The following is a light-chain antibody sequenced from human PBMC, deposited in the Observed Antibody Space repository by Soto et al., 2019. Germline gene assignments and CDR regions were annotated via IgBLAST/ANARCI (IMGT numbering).Light chain of an antibody. J-gene: IGKJ1*01. CDR1: QSVSSSY. CDR3: QQYRNWPRT. V-gene: IGKV3-15*01. CDR2: GAS. Sequence: EIVLTQSPGTLSLSPGERATLSCSASQSVSSSYLAWYQQKPGQAPRLLIYGASTRATDMPGRFSGRGSGTEFTLTISSLQSEDYAVYYCQQYRNWPRTFGQGTKVDI.